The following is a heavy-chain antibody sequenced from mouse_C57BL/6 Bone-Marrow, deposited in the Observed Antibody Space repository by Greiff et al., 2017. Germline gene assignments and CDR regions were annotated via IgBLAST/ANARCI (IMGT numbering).Heavy chain of an antibody. Sequence: DVMLVESGGGLVKPGGSLKLSCAASGFTFSSYAMSWVRQTPEKRLEWVATISDGGSYTYYPDNVKGRFTISRDNAKNNLYLQMSHLKSEDTAMYYCARDLYYYGSSWGFAYWGQGTLVTVSA. CDR3: ARDLYYYGSSWGFAY. CDR2: ISDGGSYT. D-gene: IGHD1-1*01. CDR1: GFTFSSYA. V-gene: IGHV5-4*01. J-gene: IGHJ3*01.